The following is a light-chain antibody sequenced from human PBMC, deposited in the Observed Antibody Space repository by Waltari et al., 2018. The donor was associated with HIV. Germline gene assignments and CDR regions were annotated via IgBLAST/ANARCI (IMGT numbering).Light chain of an antibody. CDR1: NIGNKS. CDR3: QVWDSGSDHPGV. J-gene: IGLJ1*01. V-gene: IGLV3-21*02. Sequence: SYVLTQPPSVSVAPGQPARITCGGDNIGNKSVHWYQQKPGQAPVLVVFDDSDRPSGIPERFSGSNSGNTATLTVSRVEAGDEADYYCQVWDSGSDHPGVFGTGTEVTVL. CDR2: DDS.